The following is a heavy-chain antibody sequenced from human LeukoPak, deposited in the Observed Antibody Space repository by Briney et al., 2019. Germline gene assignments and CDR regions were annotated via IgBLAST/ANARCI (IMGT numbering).Heavy chain of an antibody. CDR2: ISAYNGNT. J-gene: IGHJ6*02. CDR1: GYTFTSYA. V-gene: IGHV1-18*01. D-gene: IGHD5-24*01. Sequence: ASVKVSCKASGYTFTSYAVHWVRQAPGQRLEWMGWISAYNGNTNYAQKYQGRVTVTTDTSTSTAYMELRSLRSDDTAVYYCARENGGDGYNPYGMDVWGQGTTVTVSS. CDR3: ARENGGDGYNPYGMDV.